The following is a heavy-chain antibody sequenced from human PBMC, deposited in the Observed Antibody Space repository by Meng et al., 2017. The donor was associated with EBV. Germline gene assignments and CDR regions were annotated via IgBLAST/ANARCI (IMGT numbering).Heavy chain of an antibody. J-gene: IGHJ4*02. CDR1: GNTFTSYG. CDR2: ISAYNGNT. CDR3: ARGLDYFDY. V-gene: IGHV1-18*01. Sequence: QGQRVQAGAKVKEPRAPVRGACRGSGNTFTSYGIRWVRQAPGQGLEWMGWISAYNGNTNYAQKLQGRVTMTTDTSTSTAYMELRSLRSDDSSVYYCARGLDYFDYWGQGTLVTVSS.